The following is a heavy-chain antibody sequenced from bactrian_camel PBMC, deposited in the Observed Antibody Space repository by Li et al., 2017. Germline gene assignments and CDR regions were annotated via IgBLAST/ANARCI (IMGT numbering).Heavy chain of an antibody. Sequence: QVQLVESGGGLVQPGGSLRLSCAASGFTFSSYYMAWVRQAPGKGLEWVSSIYSDGSNTYYADSVKGRFSISRDIASRTLYLQMSNLKPEDTALYYCASKVGMCGPNWSKLRFDSRGPGTQVTVS. D-gene: IGHD1*01. CDR3: ASKVGMCGPNWSKLRFDS. J-gene: IGHJ4*01. CDR1: GFTFSSYY. V-gene: IGHV3-2*01. CDR2: IYSDGSNT.